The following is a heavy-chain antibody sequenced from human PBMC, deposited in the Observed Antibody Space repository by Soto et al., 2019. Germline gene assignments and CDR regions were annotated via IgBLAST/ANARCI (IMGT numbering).Heavy chain of an antibody. CDR1: GGSFSGYY. CDR2: INHSGST. Sequence: SETLSLTCAVYGGSFSGYYWSWIRQPPGKGLEWIGEINHSGSTNYNPSLKSRVTISVDTSKNQFSLKLSSVTAADTAVYYCARAARFLEWLLGDYYYYGMDVWGQGTTVTVSS. J-gene: IGHJ6*02. D-gene: IGHD3-3*01. CDR3: ARAARFLEWLLGDYYYYGMDV. V-gene: IGHV4-34*01.